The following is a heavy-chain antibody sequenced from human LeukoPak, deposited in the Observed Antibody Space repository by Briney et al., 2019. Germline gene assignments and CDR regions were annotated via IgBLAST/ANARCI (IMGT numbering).Heavy chain of an antibody. J-gene: IGHJ5*02. Sequence: GESLKISCKGSGYSFTSYWIGWVRQMPGKGLEWMGIIYPGDSDTRYSPSFQGQVTISADKSISTAYLQWSSLKASDTAMCYCARHREYQLLSNWFDPWGQGTLVTVSS. CDR1: GYSFTSYW. CDR3: ARHREYQLLSNWFDP. CDR2: IYPGDSDT. V-gene: IGHV5-51*01. D-gene: IGHD2-2*01.